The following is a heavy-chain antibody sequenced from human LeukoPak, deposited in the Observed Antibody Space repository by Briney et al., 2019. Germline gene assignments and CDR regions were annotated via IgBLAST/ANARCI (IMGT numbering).Heavy chain of an antibody. CDR3: ARGGIYSQGFDY. V-gene: IGHV3-21*01. Sequence: PGGSLRLSCAASGFTFSGYSMNWVRQAPGKGLEWVSSISTTGDYIHYADSLKGRVAISRDNAKNSLYLQMNSLRAEDTAVYYCARGGIYSQGFDYWGQGSLVTVSS. J-gene: IGHJ4*02. D-gene: IGHD6-13*01. CDR2: ISTTGDYI. CDR1: GFTFSGYS.